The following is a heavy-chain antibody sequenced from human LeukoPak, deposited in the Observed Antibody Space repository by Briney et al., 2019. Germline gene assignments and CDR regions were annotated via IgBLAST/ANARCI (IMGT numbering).Heavy chain of an antibody. Sequence: PGGSLRLSCAASGFTFGTFWMHWVRQAPGKGLVWVSRINPEETTTNYADAVKGRFTISRDNAKNTLYLQMNSLGAEDTAVYYCARGGLEPVDYWGQGTLVTVSS. CDR1: GFTFGTFW. V-gene: IGHV3-74*01. CDR2: INPEETTT. D-gene: IGHD1-14*01. J-gene: IGHJ4*02. CDR3: ARGGLEPVDY.